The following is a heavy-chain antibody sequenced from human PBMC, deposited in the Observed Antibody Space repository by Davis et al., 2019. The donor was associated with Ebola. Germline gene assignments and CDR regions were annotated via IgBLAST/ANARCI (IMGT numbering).Heavy chain of an antibody. V-gene: IGHV4-34*01. CDR3: ARSFIIPYFDY. D-gene: IGHD3-10*01. CDR2: INHSGST. Sequence: ESLKISCAASGFTFSSYAMSWVRQPPGKGLEWIGEINHSGSTNYNPSLKSRVTISVDTSKNQFSLKLSSVTAADTAVYYCARSFIIPYFDYWGQGTLVTVSS. CDR1: GFTFSSYA. J-gene: IGHJ4*02.